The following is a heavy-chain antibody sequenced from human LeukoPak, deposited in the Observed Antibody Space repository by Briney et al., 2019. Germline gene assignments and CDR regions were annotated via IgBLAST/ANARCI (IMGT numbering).Heavy chain of an antibody. D-gene: IGHD5-18*01. Sequence: PGGSLRLSCAASGFTFSNAWMSWVRQAPGKGLEWVGRIKSKTDGGTTDYAAPVKGRFTISRDDSKNTLYLQMNSLKTEDTAVYYCTTDTAMVRGDFDYWGQGTLVTVSS. CDR2: IKSKTDGGTT. CDR3: TTDTAMVRGDFDY. J-gene: IGHJ4*02. CDR1: GFTFSNAW. V-gene: IGHV3-15*01.